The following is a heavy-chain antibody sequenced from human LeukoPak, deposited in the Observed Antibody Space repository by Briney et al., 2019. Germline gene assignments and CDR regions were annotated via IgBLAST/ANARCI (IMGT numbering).Heavy chain of an antibody. CDR3: AKEWGYDSSGYLDY. D-gene: IGHD3-22*01. CDR1: GFTFDDYA. J-gene: IGHJ4*02. V-gene: IGHV3-9*01. Sequence: GVSLRLSCAASGFTFDDYAMHWVRQTPEKGLEWVSSISWNSGNIGYADSVKGRFTISRDNAKNSLYLQMNSLRTEDTALYYCAKEWGYDSSGYLDYWGQGTLVTVSS. CDR2: ISWNSGNI.